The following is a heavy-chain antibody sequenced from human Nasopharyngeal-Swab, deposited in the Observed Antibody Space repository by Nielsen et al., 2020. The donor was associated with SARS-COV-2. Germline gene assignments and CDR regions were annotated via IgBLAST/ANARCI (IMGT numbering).Heavy chain of an antibody. J-gene: IGHJ5*02. Sequence: SETLSLTCAVYGGSFSGYYWSWIRQPPGKGLEWIGEINHSGSTNYNPSLKSPVTISVDTSKNQFSLKLSSVTAADTAVYYCARGDYDYVWGSYRSEERWFDPWGQGTLVTVSS. D-gene: IGHD3-16*02. V-gene: IGHV4-34*01. CDR3: ARGDYDYVWGSYRSEERWFDP. CDR2: INHSGST. CDR1: GGSFSGYY.